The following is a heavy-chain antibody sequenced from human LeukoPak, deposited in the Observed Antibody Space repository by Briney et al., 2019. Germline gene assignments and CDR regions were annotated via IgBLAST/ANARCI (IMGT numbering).Heavy chain of an antibody. CDR3: AHSNYDILTGYFQH. Sequence: KESGPTLVKPTQTLTLTCTFSGFSLSTSGVGVGWIRQPPGKALEWLALIHWDDDKRYSPSLKSRLTITKDTSKNQVVLTMTNMDPVDTATYYCAHSNYDILTGYFQHWGQGTLVTVSS. D-gene: IGHD3-9*01. V-gene: IGHV2-5*02. CDR1: GFSLSTSGVG. J-gene: IGHJ1*01. CDR2: IHWDDDK.